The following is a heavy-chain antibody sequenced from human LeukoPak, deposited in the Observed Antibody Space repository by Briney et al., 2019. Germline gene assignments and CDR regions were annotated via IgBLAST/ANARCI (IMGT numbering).Heavy chain of an antibody. D-gene: IGHD1-14*01. V-gene: IGHV3-30*02. Sequence: GGSLRLSCAASGFTFSSYGMHWVRQAPGKGLEWVALIWYDGSNKYYADSVKGRLTISRDNSRNTLYLQMNSLRAEDTAVYYCAREPGPGYFDYWGQGTLVTVSS. CDR3: AREPGPGYFDY. CDR2: IWYDGSNK. CDR1: GFTFSSYG. J-gene: IGHJ4*02.